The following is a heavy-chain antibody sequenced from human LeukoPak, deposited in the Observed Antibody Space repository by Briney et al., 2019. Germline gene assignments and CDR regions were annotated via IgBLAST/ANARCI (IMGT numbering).Heavy chain of an antibody. Sequence: PGGSLRPSCAASGFTFSSYAISWVRQAPGKGLEWVSAISGSGGSTYYADSLKGRFTISRDNSKNTLYLQMNSLRAEGTAVYYCAKMDSPGYYYASMDYWGQGTLVTVSS. CDR3: AKMDSPGYYYASMDY. CDR1: GFTFSSYA. D-gene: IGHD3-22*01. J-gene: IGHJ4*02. V-gene: IGHV3-23*01. CDR2: ISGSGGST.